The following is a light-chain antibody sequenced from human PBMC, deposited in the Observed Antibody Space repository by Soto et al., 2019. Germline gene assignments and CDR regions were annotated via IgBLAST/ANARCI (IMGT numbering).Light chain of an antibody. CDR2: GAS. V-gene: IGKV3-20*01. J-gene: IGKJ1*01. CDR3: QQYGSSGT. Sequence: EVVLTQSPGTLSLSPGERATVSCRASQTVSRNYLAWYQKKPGQAPRLLIYGASTRATGIPDRFSGSGSGTDFTLTISRLEPEDFAVYYCQQYGSSGTFGQGTKVDIK. CDR1: QTVSRNY.